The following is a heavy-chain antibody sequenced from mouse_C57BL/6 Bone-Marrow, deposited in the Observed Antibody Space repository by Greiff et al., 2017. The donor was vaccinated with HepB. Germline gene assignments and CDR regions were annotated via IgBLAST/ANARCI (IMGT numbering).Heavy chain of an antibody. CDR2: IKYDGSST. Sequence: EVKLMESEGGLVQPGSSMKLSCTASGFTFSDYYMAWVRQVPEKGLEWVANIKYDGSSTYYLDSLKSRFIISRDNAKNILYLQMSSLKSEDTATYYCARGDYGSSYPYFDNWGQGTTLTVSS. CDR3: ARGDYGSSYPYFDN. D-gene: IGHD1-1*01. CDR1: GFTFSDYY. V-gene: IGHV5-16*01. J-gene: IGHJ2*01.